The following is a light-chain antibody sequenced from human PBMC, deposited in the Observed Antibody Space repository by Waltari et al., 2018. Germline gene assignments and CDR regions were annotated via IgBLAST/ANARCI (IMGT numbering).Light chain of an antibody. J-gene: IGLJ3*02. V-gene: IGLV3-19*01. Sequence: SSELTQDPAVSVALGQTVRITCQGDSLRRYYASWYQQRPGQAPLLVLYGQDNRPSGIPDRSAGSTSGNTASLTITRAQAEDAGVYYCLSRDTSSTRVFGGGTTLTV. CDR1: SLRRYY. CDR3: LSRDTSSTRV. CDR2: GQD.